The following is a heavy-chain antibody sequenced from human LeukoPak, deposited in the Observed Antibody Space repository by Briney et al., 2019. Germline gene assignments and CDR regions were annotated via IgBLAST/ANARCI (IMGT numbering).Heavy chain of an antibody. V-gene: IGHV3-30*03. CDR1: GFTFSNYG. CDR3: ARDFDY. J-gene: IGHJ4*02. Sequence: GGSLRFSCAASGFTFSNYGVHWVRQAPGKGLEWVAIISYDGSNKYYADSVKGRFTISRDNSKNTLYLQMNSLRAEDTAVYYCARDFDYWGQGTLVTVSS. CDR2: ISYDGSNK.